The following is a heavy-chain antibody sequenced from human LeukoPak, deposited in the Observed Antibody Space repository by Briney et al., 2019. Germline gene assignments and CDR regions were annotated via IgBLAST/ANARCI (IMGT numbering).Heavy chain of an antibody. D-gene: IGHD4-17*01. CDR2: VSYNGAET. J-gene: IGHJ4*02. Sequence: GGSLRLSCAASGFTFSNYDMNWVRQAPGKGLEWVSGVSYNGAETYYVDSVKGRFTISRDNSKNTLYLQMNSLRAEDTAVYYCAKGGDFDYWGQGTLVTVSS. CDR3: AKGGDFDY. CDR1: GFTFSNYD. V-gene: IGHV3-23*01.